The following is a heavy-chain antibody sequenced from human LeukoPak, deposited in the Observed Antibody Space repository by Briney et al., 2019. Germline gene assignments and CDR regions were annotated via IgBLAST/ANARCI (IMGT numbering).Heavy chain of an antibody. V-gene: IGHV4-39*07. CDR2: IYYSGST. J-gene: IGHJ5*02. CDR1: GGSISSSFYY. D-gene: IGHD2-8*01. Sequence: SETLSLTCTVSGGSISSSFYYWGWIRQPPGKGLEWIGSIYYSGSTYYNPSLKSRVTISLDMSKNQLSLKLSSVTAADTAVYYCARGEWWLDPWGQGTLVAVSS. CDR3: ARGEWWLDP.